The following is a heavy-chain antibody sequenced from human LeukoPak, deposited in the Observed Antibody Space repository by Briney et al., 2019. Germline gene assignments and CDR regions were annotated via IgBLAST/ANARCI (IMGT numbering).Heavy chain of an antibody. V-gene: IGHV4-59*12. CDR3: ARTDSSGYPFDY. CDR1: GGSFSGYY. D-gene: IGHD3-22*01. J-gene: IGHJ6*04. CDR2: IYYSGST. Sequence: SETLSLTCAVYGGSFSGYYWSWIRQPPGKGLEWIGYIYYSGSTNYNPSLKSRVTISVDTSKNQFSLKLSSVTAADTAVYYCARTDSSGYPFDYWGKGTTVTVSP.